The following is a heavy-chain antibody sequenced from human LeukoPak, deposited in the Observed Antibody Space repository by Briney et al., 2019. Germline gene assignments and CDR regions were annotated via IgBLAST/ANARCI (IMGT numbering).Heavy chain of an antibody. V-gene: IGHV1-69*10. CDR3: ASGIGPYYYYYMDV. D-gene: IGHD1-14*01. CDR1: GGTFNSYG. CDR2: VIPILGTA. Sequence: SVKVSCKASGGTFNSYGIIWVRQAPGQGLEWMGGVIPILGTANYAQKLQGRVTMTTDTSTSTAYMELRSLRSDDTAVYYCASGIGPYYYYYMDVWGKGTTVTVSS. J-gene: IGHJ6*03.